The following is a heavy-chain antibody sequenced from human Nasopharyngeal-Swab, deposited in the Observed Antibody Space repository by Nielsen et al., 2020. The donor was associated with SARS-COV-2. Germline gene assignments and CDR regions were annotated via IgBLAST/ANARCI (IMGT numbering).Heavy chain of an antibody. CDR2: VSHDGSNK. J-gene: IGHJ1*01. CDR1: GFTFSSYG. D-gene: IGHD2-8*01. Sequence: GESLKISCAASGFTFSSYGMHWVRQAPGKGLEWVAIVSHDGSNKHYADSLKGRFTISRDNSKNTLYLQMNSLRVEDTAVYYCARDLGGGYCTTINCLGSWGQGTLVTVSS. CDR3: ARDLGGGYCTTINCLGS. V-gene: IGHV3-30*03.